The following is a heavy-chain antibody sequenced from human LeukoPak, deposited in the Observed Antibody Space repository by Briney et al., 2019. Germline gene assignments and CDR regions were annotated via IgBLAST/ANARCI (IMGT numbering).Heavy chain of an antibody. J-gene: IGHJ4*02. CDR3: ARDPIAAAIQAPYFDY. Sequence: GASVTVSCKASGYTFTSYAMHWVGQAPGQRREGMGWINAGNGNTKYSQKFQGRVTITRDTSASTAYMELSSLRSEDTAVYYCARDPIAAAIQAPYFDYWGQGTLVTVSS. D-gene: IGHD6-25*01. CDR1: GYTFTSYA. V-gene: IGHV1-3*01. CDR2: INAGNGNT.